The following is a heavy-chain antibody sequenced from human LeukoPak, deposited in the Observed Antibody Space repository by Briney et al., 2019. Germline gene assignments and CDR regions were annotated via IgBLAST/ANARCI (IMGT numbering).Heavy chain of an antibody. CDR3: ARDQTAVTGVWGTIDY. CDR1: GFTFSGYG. Sequence: RGSLRPSCTASGFTFSGYGMHWVRQAPGMGLEWVAIISDDGSNTFYGDSVKGRFTISRDNSKKTLYLQMNSLRTEDTAVYYCARDQTAVTGVWGTIDYWGQGTLVTVSS. D-gene: IGHD2-8*02. J-gene: IGHJ4*02. V-gene: IGHV3-30*03. CDR2: ISDDGSNT.